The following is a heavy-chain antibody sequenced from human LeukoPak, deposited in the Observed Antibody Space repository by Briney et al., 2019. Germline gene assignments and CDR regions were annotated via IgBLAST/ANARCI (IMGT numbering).Heavy chain of an antibody. CDR2: ISWNSGSI. CDR3: AKSLRARNYYYYMDV. V-gene: IGHV3-9*01. J-gene: IGHJ6*03. Sequence: GGSLRLSCAASGFTFDDYAMHWVRQAPGKGLEWVSGISWNSGSIGYADSVKGRFTISRDNAKSSLYLQMNSLRAEDTALYYCAKSLRARNYYYYMDVWGKGTTVTISS. CDR1: GFTFDDYA. D-gene: IGHD3-10*01.